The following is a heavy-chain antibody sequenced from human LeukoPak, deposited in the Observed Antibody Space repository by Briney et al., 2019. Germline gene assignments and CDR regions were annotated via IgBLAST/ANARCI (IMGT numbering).Heavy chain of an antibody. CDR1: GFTFSSYS. CDR3: ARTPHYYDSSGYFD. J-gene: IGHJ4*02. V-gene: IGHV3-48*04. CDR2: ISSSGSTI. D-gene: IGHD3-22*01. Sequence: GGSLRLSCAASGFTFSSYSMNWVRQAPGKGLEWVSYISSSGSTIYYADSVKGRFTISRDNAKNSLYLQMNSLRAEDTAVYYCARTPHYYDSSGYFDWGQGTLVTVSS.